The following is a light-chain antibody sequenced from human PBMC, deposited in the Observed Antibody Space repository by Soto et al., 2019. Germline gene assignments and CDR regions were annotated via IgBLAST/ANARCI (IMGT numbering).Light chain of an antibody. CDR3: QHYKTPIFT. V-gene: IGKV1-33*01. CDR2: DAS. Sequence: DIPMTQSPSSLSASLGDRITISCQASQDIGHYLNWYQQKPGKAPKLLIYDASNLETGVPSRFSGSGSGTDFTFSISSLQPEDVATYYCQHYKTPIFTFGPGTKVDFK. CDR1: QDIGHY. J-gene: IGKJ3*01.